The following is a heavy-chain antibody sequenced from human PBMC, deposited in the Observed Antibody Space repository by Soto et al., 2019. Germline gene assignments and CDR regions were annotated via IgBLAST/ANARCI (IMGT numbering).Heavy chain of an antibody. Sequence: EVDLVESGGGLVQSGGSLRLSCAASGFTFRNYGMNWVRQAPGKGLEWVSYIGIGSSTKYYADSVKGRFTISRDSAKNSLYLQMNSLRAEDTAVYYCARDQLYYNDISGRPLNAFDVWGQGTMVTVSS. D-gene: IGHD3-22*01. CDR3: ARDQLYYNDISGRPLNAFDV. CDR1: GFTFRNYG. CDR2: IGIGSSTK. V-gene: IGHV3-48*01. J-gene: IGHJ3*01.